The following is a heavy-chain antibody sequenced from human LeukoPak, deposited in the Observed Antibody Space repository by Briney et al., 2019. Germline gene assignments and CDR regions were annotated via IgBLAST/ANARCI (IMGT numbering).Heavy chain of an antibody. J-gene: IGHJ4*02. CDR3: AKVPDYDILTGHFDY. CDR1: GFTFSSYA. D-gene: IGHD3-9*01. CDR2: ISGSGGST. V-gene: IGHV3-23*01. Sequence: PGGSLRLSCAASGFTFSSYAMSWVRQAPGKGLEWVSAISGSGGSTYYADSVKGRFTISRDNSKNTLYLQMNSLRAEDTAVYYCAKVPDYDILTGHFDYWGQGTLVTVSS.